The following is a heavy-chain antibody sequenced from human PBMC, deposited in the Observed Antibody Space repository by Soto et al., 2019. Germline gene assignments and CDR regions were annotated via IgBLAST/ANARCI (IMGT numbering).Heavy chain of an antibody. J-gene: IGHJ6*02. V-gene: IGHV3-21*01. Sequence: ESGGGLVKPGGSLRLSCAASGFTFSSYSMNWVRQAPGKGLEWVSSISSSSSYIYYADSVKGRFTISRDNAKNSLYLQMNSLRAEDTAVYYCARDFGDFWSGYYSVFGMDVWGQGTTVTVSS. CDR2: ISSSSSYI. D-gene: IGHD3-3*01. CDR1: GFTFSSYS. CDR3: ARDFGDFWSGYYSVFGMDV.